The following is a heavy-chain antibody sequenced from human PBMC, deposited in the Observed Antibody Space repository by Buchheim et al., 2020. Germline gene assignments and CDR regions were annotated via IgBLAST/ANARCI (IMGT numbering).Heavy chain of an antibody. D-gene: IGHD3-22*01. CDR2: ISYDGSNK. J-gene: IGHJ3*02. Sequence: QVQLVESGGGVVQPGRSLRLSCAASGFTFSSYAMHWVRQAPGKGLEWVAVISYDGSNKYYADSVKGRFTISRDNSKNTLYLQMNSLRAEDTAVYYCARGGLTMIVVVSHYDAFDIWGQGT. CDR3: ARGGLTMIVVVSHYDAFDI. CDR1: GFTFSSYA. V-gene: IGHV3-30*04.